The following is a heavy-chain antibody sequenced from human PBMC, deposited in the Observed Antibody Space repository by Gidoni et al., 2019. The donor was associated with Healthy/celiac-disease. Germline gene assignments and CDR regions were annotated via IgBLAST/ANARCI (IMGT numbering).Heavy chain of an antibody. CDR3: ATPSGLSSMVQGVIIDHAFDY. D-gene: IGHD3-10*01. Sequence: QLQLQESGPGLVKPSETLSLTCTVSGCSISSSRYYWGWIRQPPGKGLEWIGSIYYSGSTYYNPSLKSRVTISVDTSKNQFSLKLSSVTAADTAVYYCATPSGLSSMVQGVIIDHAFDYWGQGTLVTVSS. CDR2: IYYSGST. V-gene: IGHV4-39*01. J-gene: IGHJ4*02. CDR1: GCSISSSRYY.